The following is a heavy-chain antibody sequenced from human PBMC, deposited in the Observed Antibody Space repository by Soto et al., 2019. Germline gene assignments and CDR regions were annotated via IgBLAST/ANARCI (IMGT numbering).Heavy chain of an antibody. CDR2: IYSGGST. Sequence: PGGSLRLSCAASGFTVSSNYMSWVRQAPGKGLEWVSVIYSGGSTYYADSVKGRFTISRDNSKNTLYLQMNSLRAEDTAVYYCARDHSRFGGYGGFDYWGQGTLVTVSS. D-gene: IGHD5-12*01. CDR3: ARDHSRFGGYGGFDY. CDR1: GFTVSSNY. V-gene: IGHV3-53*01. J-gene: IGHJ4*02.